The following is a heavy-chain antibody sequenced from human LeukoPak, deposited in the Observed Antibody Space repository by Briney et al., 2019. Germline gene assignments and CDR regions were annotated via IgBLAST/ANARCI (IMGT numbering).Heavy chain of an antibody. J-gene: IGHJ3*01. D-gene: IGHD3-16*01. CDR3: ARDVSNP. CDR2: IYYSGST. V-gene: IGHV4-39*01. CDR1: GGSISSGSYY. Sequence: SETLSLTCTVSGGSISSGSYYWGWIRQPPGKGLEWIGSIYYSGSTYYNPSLKSRVTISLDTSKNQFSLRLSSVTAADTAVYFCARDVSNPWGQGTMVTVSS.